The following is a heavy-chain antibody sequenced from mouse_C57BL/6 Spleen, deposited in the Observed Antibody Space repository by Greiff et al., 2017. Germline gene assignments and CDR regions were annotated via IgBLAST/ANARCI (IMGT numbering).Heavy chain of an antibody. V-gene: IGHV1-81*01. CDR2: IYPRSGNT. J-gene: IGHJ2*01. CDR1: GYTFTSYG. CDR3: AREGIYYGNYHFDY. Sequence: QVQLQQSGAELARPGASVKLSCKASGYTFTSYGISWVKQRTGQGLEWIGEIYPRSGNTYYNEKFKGKATLTADKSSSTAYMELRSLTSEDSAVYFCAREGIYYGNYHFDYWGQGTTLTVSS. D-gene: IGHD2-1*01.